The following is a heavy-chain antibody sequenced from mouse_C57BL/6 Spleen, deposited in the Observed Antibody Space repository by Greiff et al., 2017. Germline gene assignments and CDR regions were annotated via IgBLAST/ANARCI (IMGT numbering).Heavy chain of an antibody. CDR2: IYPGSGST. CDR3: ARSGDYYGSSDYFDY. CDR1: GYTFTSYW. V-gene: IGHV1-55*01. J-gene: IGHJ2*01. Sequence: QVQLQQPGAELVKPGASVKMSCKASGYTFTSYWITWVKQRPGQGLEWIGDIYPGSGSTNYNEKFKSKATLTVDTSSSTAYMQRSSLTSEDSAVYYWARSGDYYGSSDYFDYWGQGTTLTVSS. D-gene: IGHD1-1*01.